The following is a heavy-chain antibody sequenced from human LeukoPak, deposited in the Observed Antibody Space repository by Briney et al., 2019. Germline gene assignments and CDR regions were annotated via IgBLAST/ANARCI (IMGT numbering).Heavy chain of an antibody. J-gene: IGHJ5*02. CDR2: ISAYNGNT. CDR3: ARERSSGSTWWFDP. D-gene: IGHD3-22*01. V-gene: IGHV1-18*01. Sequence: PLASVKVSCKASGYTFTSYGISWVRQAPGQGLEWMGWISAYNGNTNYAQKLQGRVTMTTDTSTSTAYMELRSLRSDDTAVYYCARERSSGSTWWFDPWGQGTLVTVSS. CDR1: GYTFTSYG.